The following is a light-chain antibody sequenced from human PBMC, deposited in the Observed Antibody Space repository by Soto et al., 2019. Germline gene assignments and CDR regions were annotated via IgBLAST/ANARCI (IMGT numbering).Light chain of an antibody. J-gene: IGKJ3*01. CDR2: DAX. V-gene: IGKV3-11*01. CDR1: XSVSIH. CDR3: QQRSNWPPFT. Sequence: EIVLTQSPGTLSLSQGERSTLXXRASXSVSIHLAWYQQKPGQAPRLLLYDAXXRAAGIPARFSGSGCGTDFTLSISSLEPEDFAVYYCQQRSNWPPFTFGPGTKVDIK.